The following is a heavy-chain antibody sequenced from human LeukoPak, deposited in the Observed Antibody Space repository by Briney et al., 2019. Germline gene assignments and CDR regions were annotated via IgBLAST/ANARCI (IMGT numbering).Heavy chain of an antibody. Sequence: SAKVSCKASGGTFSSHALSWVRQAPGQGLEWMGRIIPMFGVTNYAQNFQGRFTITADKSTTTVYMELTSLRSEDTAVYYCAGNPLGTEMLMGYYYYGMDVWGQGTTVTVSS. J-gene: IGHJ6*02. V-gene: IGHV1-69*04. CDR3: AGNPLGTEMLMGYYYYGMDV. CDR2: IIPMFGVT. CDR1: GGTFSSHA. D-gene: IGHD3-16*01.